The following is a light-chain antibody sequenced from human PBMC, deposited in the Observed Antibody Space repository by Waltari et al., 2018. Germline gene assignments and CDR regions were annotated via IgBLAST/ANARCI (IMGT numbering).Light chain of an antibody. CDR1: NIGSRS. CDR2: LDS. J-gene: IGLJ3*02. Sequence: SSVLTQAPSVSVAPGQPATVTCGGDNIGSRSVHWYQQKPGRAPVLVVYLDSDRPSGIPERCSGAKAGNAATLTISRGEAGDEADYYCHVWDANTVMFGGGTKLTVL. V-gene: IGLV3-21*02. CDR3: HVWDANTVM.